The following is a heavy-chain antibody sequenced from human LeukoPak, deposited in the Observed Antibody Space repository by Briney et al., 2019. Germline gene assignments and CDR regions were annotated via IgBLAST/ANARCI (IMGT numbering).Heavy chain of an antibody. CDR3: AREASYGDSSGPYPDY. V-gene: IGHV1-46*01. J-gene: IGHJ4*02. Sequence: ASVKVSCKASGYTFTSYYMHWVRQAPGQGLEWMGIINPSGGSTSYAQKFQGRVTMTRDTSTSTVYMELSSLRSEDTAVYYCAREASYGDSSGPYPDYWGQGTLVTVSS. D-gene: IGHD3-22*01. CDR1: GYTFTSYY. CDR2: INPSGGST.